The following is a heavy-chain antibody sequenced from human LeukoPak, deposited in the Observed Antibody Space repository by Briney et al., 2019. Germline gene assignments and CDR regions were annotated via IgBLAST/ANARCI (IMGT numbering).Heavy chain of an antibody. Sequence: PSETLSLTCTVSGGSISSYYWSWMRQPAGKGLEWIGRIYISGSTNYNPSPKSRVTMSVDTSKNQISLQLNSVTPEDTALYYCARGAVAVRNAFDIWGQGTMVTVSS. D-gene: IGHD6-19*01. V-gene: IGHV4-4*07. J-gene: IGHJ3*02. CDR1: GGSISSYY. CDR3: ARGAVAVRNAFDI. CDR2: IYISGST.